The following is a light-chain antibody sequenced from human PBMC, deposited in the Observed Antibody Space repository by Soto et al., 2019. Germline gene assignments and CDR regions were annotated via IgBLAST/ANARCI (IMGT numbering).Light chain of an antibody. J-gene: IGKJ5*01. V-gene: IGKV3-11*01. CDR2: EAS. Sequence: EIVLTQSPATLSLSPGERATLSCRASQSVNYYLAWYQQKPGQAPRLLIYEASNRATGIPARFSGSGSGTDFTLTISSLEPEDFAVYYCQQRSNTFGQGTRLEI. CDR1: QSVNYY. CDR3: QQRSNT.